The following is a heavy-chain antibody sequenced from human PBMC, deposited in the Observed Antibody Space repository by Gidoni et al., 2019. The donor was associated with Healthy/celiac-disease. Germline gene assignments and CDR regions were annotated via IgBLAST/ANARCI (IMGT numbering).Heavy chain of an antibody. J-gene: IGHJ4*02. D-gene: IGHD6-19*01. V-gene: IGHV4-39*07. CDR1: GGAISSSRYY. CDR3: ARDYLGVVAQWLESPMGYYFDY. CDR2: IYYGGST. Sequence: QLQLQESRPGLVKPSETLSPTCTVPGGAISSSRYYWGWLRQPRGKGLEWIGSIYYGGSTYYNASLKSLVTISVDTSKNQFYLKLSSVTAADTAVYYCARDYLGVVAQWLESPMGYYFDYWGQGTLVTVSS.